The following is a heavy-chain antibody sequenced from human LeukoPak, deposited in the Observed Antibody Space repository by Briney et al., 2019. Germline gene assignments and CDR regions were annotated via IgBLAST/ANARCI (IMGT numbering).Heavy chain of an antibody. D-gene: IGHD3-22*01. V-gene: IGHV4-31*03. CDR1: GGSISSGGYY. CDR2: IYYSGST. Sequence: SETLSLTCTVSGGSISSGGYYWSWVRQHPGKGLEWIGYIYYSGSTYYNPSLKSRVTISVDTSKNQFSLKLSSVTAADTAVYYCARGEKAYYDSSGYYGSYFDYWGQGTLVTVSS. CDR3: ARGEKAYYDSSGYYGSYFDY. J-gene: IGHJ4*02.